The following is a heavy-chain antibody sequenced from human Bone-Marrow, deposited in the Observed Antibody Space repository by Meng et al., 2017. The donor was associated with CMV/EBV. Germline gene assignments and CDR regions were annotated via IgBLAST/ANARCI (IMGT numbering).Heavy chain of an antibody. J-gene: IGHJ5*02. CDR1: GFTFSSYA. V-gene: IGHV3-30-3*01. CDR2: ISYDGSNK. D-gene: IGHD3-22*01. Sequence: GESLKISCAASGFTFSSYAMHWVRQAPGKGLEWVAVISYDGSNKYYADSVKGRFTISRDNSKNTLYLQMNRLRAEDTAVYYCARAGYYDSSGYTSWFDPWGQGTLVTVPS. CDR3: ARAGYYDSSGYTSWFDP.